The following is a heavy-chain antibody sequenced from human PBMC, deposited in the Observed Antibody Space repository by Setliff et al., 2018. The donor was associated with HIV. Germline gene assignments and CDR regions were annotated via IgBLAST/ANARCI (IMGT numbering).Heavy chain of an antibody. V-gene: IGHV1-3*01. D-gene: IGHD2-2*01. Sequence: ASVKVSCKASGYTFTDYFLHWVRQAPGQGLEWMGYINAGDDNTRYSEKFQGRVTITRDTSANTAYMELSSPRSEDTAVYYCASHFGYCSSTSCEGYWGQGALVTVSS. CDR1: GYTFTDYF. CDR2: INAGDDNT. J-gene: IGHJ4*02. CDR3: ASHFGYCSSTSCEGY.